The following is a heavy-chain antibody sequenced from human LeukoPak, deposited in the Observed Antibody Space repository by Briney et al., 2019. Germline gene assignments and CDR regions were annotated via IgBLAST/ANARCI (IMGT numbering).Heavy chain of an antibody. D-gene: IGHD3-10*01. CDR1: GGSISSSSYY. J-gene: IGHJ5*02. CDR3: ARHAPVYYGSGFDP. V-gene: IGHV4-39*01. CDR2: IYYSGST. Sequence: KPSETLSLTCTISGGSISSSSYYWGWIRQPPGKGLEWIGSIYYSGSTYYNPSLKRRVTILVDTSNNQFSLKLSSVTAADTAVFYCARHAPVYYGSGFDPWGQGTLVTVSS.